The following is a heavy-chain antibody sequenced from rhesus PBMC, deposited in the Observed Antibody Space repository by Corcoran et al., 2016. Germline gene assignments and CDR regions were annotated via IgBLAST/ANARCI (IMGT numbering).Heavy chain of an antibody. D-gene: IGHD6-13*01. J-gene: IGHJ4*01. V-gene: IGHV4-93*01. CDR1: GASISSGNR. CDR2: IYGRVGSA. CDR3: AREDGNIAAGPGYYDY. Sequence: QVQLRESGPPGVKPSETLALNCAVSGASISSGNRWHWIRPPPGNGLVGNWGIYGRVGSAYYNPSLKSRVNISKDTSKNQFSLKLSSVPAADTAVYFCAREDGNIAAGPGYYDYWGQGVLVTVSS.